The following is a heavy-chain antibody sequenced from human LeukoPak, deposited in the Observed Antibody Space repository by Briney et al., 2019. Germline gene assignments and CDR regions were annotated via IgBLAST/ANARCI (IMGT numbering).Heavy chain of an antibody. D-gene: IGHD2-2*01. V-gene: IGHV1-18*01. J-gene: IGHJ4*03. CDR2: IRTSNGNT. CDR1: GYTFTNHG. Sequence: GASVKVSCKASGYTFTNHGISWMRQAPGQGLEWMGWIRTSNGNTDYAQKFQGRVTMTTDTATSTAYMELRSLRSDDTAVYYCARTCISCSCYFIYWGQGTLVTVSS. CDR3: ARTCISCSCYFIY.